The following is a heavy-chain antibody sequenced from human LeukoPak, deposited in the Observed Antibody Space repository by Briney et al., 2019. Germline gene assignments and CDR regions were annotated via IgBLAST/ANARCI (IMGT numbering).Heavy chain of an antibody. D-gene: IGHD6-13*01. CDR2: IVVGSGNT. V-gene: IGHV1-58*01. Sequence: ASVKVSCKASGFTFTSSAVQWVRQARGQRLEWIGWIVVGSGNTNYAQKFQERVTITRDMSTSTAYMELSSLRSEDTAVYYCARATRRPRIAAARNWFDPWGQGTLVTVSS. J-gene: IGHJ5*02. CDR1: GFTFTSSA. CDR3: ARATRRPRIAAARNWFDP.